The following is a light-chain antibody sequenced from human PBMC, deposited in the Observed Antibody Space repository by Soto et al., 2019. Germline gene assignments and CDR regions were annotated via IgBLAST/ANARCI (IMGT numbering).Light chain of an antibody. CDR1: SSDVGAYNS. CDR2: DVS. J-gene: IGLJ2*01. V-gene: IGLV2-14*03. CDR3: SSYTSSSTVI. Sequence: QSALTQPASMSGSPGQSITISCTGTSSDVGAYNSVSWYQQHPGKAPKLMIYDVSNRPSGVSNRFSGSKSVNRASLTISGLQAEDEADYYCSSYTSSSTVIFGGGTKLTVL.